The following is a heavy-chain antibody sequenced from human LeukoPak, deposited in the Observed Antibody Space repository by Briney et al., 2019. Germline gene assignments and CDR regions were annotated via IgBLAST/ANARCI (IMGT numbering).Heavy chain of an antibody. Sequence: GGSLRLSCAASGFTFNLFHMNWVRQAPGKGLEWISSITSRGTYITYADSIQGRFTISRDNAKNSLYLQMNSLRVDDTALYYCARASGGWDLDYWGHGTLVTVSS. J-gene: IGHJ4*01. CDR2: ITSRGTYI. D-gene: IGHD6-19*01. V-gene: IGHV3-21*01. CDR1: GFTFNLFH. CDR3: ARASGGWDLDY.